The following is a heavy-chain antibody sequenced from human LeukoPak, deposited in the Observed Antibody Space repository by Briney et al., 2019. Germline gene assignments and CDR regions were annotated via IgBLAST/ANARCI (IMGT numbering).Heavy chain of an antibody. J-gene: IGHJ5*02. D-gene: IGHD6-13*01. V-gene: IGHV4-34*01. Sequence: SETLSLTCTVSSGSISNYYWSWIRQPPGKGLEWIGEINHSGSTNYNPSLKSRVTISVDTSKNQFSLKLSSVTAADTAVYYCARGGRSSSWYVYNWFDPWGQGTLVTVSS. CDR2: INHSGST. CDR1: SGSISNYY. CDR3: ARGGRSSSWYVYNWFDP.